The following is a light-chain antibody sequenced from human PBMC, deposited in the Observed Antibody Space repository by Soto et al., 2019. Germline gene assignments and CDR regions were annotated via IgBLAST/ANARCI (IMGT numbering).Light chain of an antibody. CDR3: ASYTNSDTPYV. CDR2: DVN. CDR1: SNDIGTNNY. V-gene: IGLV2-14*03. Sequence: QSVLTQPASVSGSPGQSITIPCTGSSNDIGTNNYVSWYQQHPGRAPKLMIYDVNDRPSGVSNRFSGSKSGNTASLTISGLQTEDEADYYCASYTNSDTPYVFGTGTKLTVL. J-gene: IGLJ1*01.